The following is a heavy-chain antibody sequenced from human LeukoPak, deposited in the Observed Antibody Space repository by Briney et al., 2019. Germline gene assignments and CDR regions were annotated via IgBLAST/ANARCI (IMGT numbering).Heavy chain of an antibody. Sequence: SETLSLTCAVYGGSFSGYYWSWIRQPPGKGLEWIGEINHSGSTNYNPSLKSRVTISVDTSKNQFSLKLSSVTAADTAVYYCARGRGRAAGIRFGFDYWGQGTLVTVSS. CDR1: GGSFSGYY. D-gene: IGHD6-13*01. V-gene: IGHV4-34*01. CDR2: INHSGST. CDR3: ARGRGRAAGIRFGFDY. J-gene: IGHJ4*02.